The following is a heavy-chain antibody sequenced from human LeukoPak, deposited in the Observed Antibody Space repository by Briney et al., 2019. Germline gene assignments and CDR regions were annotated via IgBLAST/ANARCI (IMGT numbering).Heavy chain of an antibody. Sequence: SGGSLRLSCAASGFTFSTYSMNWVRQAPGKGLEWVSYISSSSSTIYYADSVKGRFTISRDNAKNSLYLQMNSLRAEDTAVYYCARKYGDHTFDIWGQGTMVTVSS. CDR3: ARKYGDHTFDI. D-gene: IGHD4-17*01. CDR2: ISSSSSTI. V-gene: IGHV3-48*04. J-gene: IGHJ3*02. CDR1: GFTFSTYS.